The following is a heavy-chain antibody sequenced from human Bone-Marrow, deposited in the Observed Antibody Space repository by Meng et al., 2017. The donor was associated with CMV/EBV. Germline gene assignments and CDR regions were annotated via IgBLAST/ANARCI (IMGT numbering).Heavy chain of an antibody. CDR3: ARDSELEWLYYGMDV. V-gene: IGHV3-21*01. Sequence: GESLKISCAASGFTFSSYRMNWVRQAPGKGLEWVSSISSSSTYIYYADSVKGRFTISRDNAKNSLYLQMNSLRAEDTAVYYCARDSELEWLYYGMDVWGQGTTVTVSS. CDR2: ISSSSTYI. CDR1: GFTFSSYR. J-gene: IGHJ6*02. D-gene: IGHD3-3*01.